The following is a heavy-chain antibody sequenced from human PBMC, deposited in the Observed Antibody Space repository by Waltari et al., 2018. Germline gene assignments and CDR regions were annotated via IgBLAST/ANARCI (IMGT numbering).Heavy chain of an antibody. V-gene: IGHV3-21*01. CDR3: ARDPTTTPNYRGYYGMDV. Sequence: EVQLVESGGGLVKPGGSLRLSCAASGFTFSSYSMNWVRQAPGKGLEWVSSISSSSSYIYYADSVKGRFTISRDNAKNSLYLQMNSLRAEDTAVYYCARDPTTTPNYRGYYGMDVWGQGTTVTVSS. J-gene: IGHJ6*02. CDR2: ISSSSSYI. D-gene: IGHD5-12*01. CDR1: GFTFSSYS.